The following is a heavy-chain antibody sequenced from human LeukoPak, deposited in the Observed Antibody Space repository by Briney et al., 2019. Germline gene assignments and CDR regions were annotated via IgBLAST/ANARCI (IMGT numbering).Heavy chain of an antibody. D-gene: IGHD4-11*01. Sequence: GGSLRLSCAVSGFTFSSNGMHWVRQAPGKGLEWVGIIWYDGSNKYYADSVKGRFTISRDNSKDTLYLQMNSLRVEDTAVYYCARPYYSNYYYYGMDVWGQGTTVTVSS. J-gene: IGHJ6*02. CDR3: ARPYYSNYYYYGMDV. V-gene: IGHV3-33*01. CDR2: IWYDGSNK. CDR1: GFTFSSNG.